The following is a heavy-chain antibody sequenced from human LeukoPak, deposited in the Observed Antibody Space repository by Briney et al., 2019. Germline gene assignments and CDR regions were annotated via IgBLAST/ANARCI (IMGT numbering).Heavy chain of an antibody. D-gene: IGHD3-10*01. CDR2: IRYDGSNK. CDR3: ARDLFLVPQAYGSGSEVDY. V-gene: IGHV3-30*02. CDR1: GFTFSSYG. J-gene: IGHJ4*02. Sequence: GGSLRLSCAASGFTFSSYGMHWVRQAPGKGLEWVAFIRYDGSNKYYADSVKGRFTISRDNAKNSLYLQMNSLRAEDTAVYYCARDLFLVPQAYGSGSEVDYWGQGTLVTVSS.